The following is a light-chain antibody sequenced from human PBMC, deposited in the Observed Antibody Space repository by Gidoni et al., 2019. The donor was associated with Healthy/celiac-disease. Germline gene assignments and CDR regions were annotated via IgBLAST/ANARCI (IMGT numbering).Light chain of an antibody. CDR1: QSVLYSSNNKNY. CDR3: QQYYSTWT. Sequence: DIVMTQSPDSLAVSLGERATINCKSSQSVLYSSNNKNYLAWYQQKPGQPPKLLIYWASTRESGVPDRCSGSGSGTDFTLTISSLQAEDVAVYYCQQYYSTWTFXHXTKVEIK. V-gene: IGKV4-1*01. J-gene: IGKJ1*01. CDR2: WAS.